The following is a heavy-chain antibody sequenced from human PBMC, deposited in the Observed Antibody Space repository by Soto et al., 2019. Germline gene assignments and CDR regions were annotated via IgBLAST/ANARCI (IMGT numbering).Heavy chain of an antibody. J-gene: IGHJ4*02. V-gene: IGHV3-23*01. CDR3: AKVESVGEGDSSGYTDY. Sequence: GGSLRLSCAASGFTFSSFAMSWVRQAPGKGLEWVSAISGSGGSTYYADSVKGRFTISRDNSKNTLYVQMNSLRAEDTAVYYCAKVESVGEGDSSGYTDYWGQGTLVTVSS. D-gene: IGHD3-22*01. CDR2: ISGSGGST. CDR1: GFTFSSFA.